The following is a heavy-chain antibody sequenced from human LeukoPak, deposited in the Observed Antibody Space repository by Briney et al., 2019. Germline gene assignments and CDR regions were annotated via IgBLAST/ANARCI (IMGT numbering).Heavy chain of an antibody. CDR2: ISGSGSGT. V-gene: IGHV3-23*01. J-gene: IGHJ4*02. Sequence: GGSLRLSCAASGFTFSSYAMSWVRQAPGKGLEWVSAISGSGSGTYYPDSVRGRFTISRDSSKNTLYLQMNSLRVEDTAIYYCAKVVNSGYYYYFDYWGQGTLVTVSS. CDR1: GFTFSSYA. D-gene: IGHD3-22*01. CDR3: AKVVNSGYYYYFDY.